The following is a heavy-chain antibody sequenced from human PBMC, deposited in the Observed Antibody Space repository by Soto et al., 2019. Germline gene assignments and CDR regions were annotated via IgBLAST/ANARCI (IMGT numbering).Heavy chain of an antibody. CDR1: GYIFTTYW. CDR3: ARWSTLAAAGTLEY. Sequence: PGESLKISCKGSGYIFTTYWIGWVRQMPGKGLEWMGIIYPADSNTRYSPSFQGQVAISADKSINTPYLQWSSLKASDTAMYYCARWSTLAAAGTLEYWGQGTLVTVSS. CDR2: IYPADSNT. V-gene: IGHV5-51*01. J-gene: IGHJ4*02. D-gene: IGHD6-13*01.